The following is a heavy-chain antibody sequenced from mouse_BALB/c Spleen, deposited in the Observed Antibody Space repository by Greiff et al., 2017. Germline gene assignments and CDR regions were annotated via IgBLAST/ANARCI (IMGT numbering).Heavy chain of an antibody. CDR1: GYAFTNYW. J-gene: IGHJ2*01. CDR2: IYPGSGNT. Sequence: QVQLQQSGAELVRPGTSVKISCKASGYAFTNYWLGWVKQRPGHGLEWIGDIYPGSGNTYYNEKFKGKATLTADKSSSTAYMQLSSLTSEDSAVYFCARSNTTVPLYFDYWGQGTTLTVSS. D-gene: IGHD1-1*01. CDR3: ARSNTTVPLYFDY. V-gene: IGHV1-63*01.